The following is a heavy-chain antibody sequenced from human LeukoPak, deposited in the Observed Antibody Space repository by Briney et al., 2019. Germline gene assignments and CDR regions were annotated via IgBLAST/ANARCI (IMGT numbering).Heavy chain of an antibody. D-gene: IGHD3-3*01. J-gene: IGHJ3*02. V-gene: IGHV3-23*01. CDR2: ISCSGGST. CDR3: AKDKDLNYDFWSGNISGGYAFDI. CDR1: GFTFSSYG. Sequence: GGSLRLSCAASGFTFSSYGMSWVRQAPGKGLEWVSAISCSGGSTYYADSVKGRFTISRDNSKNTLYLQMNSLRAEDTAVYYCAKDKDLNYDFWSGNISGGYAFDIWGQGTMVTVSS.